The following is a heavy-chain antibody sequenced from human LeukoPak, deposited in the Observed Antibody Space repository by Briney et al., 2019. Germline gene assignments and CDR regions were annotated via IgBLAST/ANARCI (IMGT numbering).Heavy chain of an antibody. CDR2: IYHSGST. J-gene: IGHJ5*02. D-gene: IGHD2-15*01. V-gene: IGHV4-4*02. CDR1: GFTFSRYW. CDR3: ARPLSLGYCSGGSCYGRGAWFDR. Sequence: GSLRLSCAASGFTFSRYWMHWVRQPPGKGLEWIGQIYHSGSTNYNPSLKSRVTISVDKSKNQFSLKLRSVTAADTAVYYCARPLSLGYCSGGSCYGRGAWFDRWGQGTLVTVSS.